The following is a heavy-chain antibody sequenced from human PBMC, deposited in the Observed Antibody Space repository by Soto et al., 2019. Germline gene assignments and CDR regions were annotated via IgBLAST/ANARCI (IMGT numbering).Heavy chain of an antibody. CDR1: GGSISKFY. CDR2: VYATGTT. V-gene: IGHV4-4*07. Sequence: QVQLQESGPGVVKPSETLSLSCSVSGGSISKFYWSWMRKTAGKGREWMGRVYATGTTDYNPSLRSRVTLSVDISKKTFTLRLTAVTAADTGVYYCVRDGSKTLRDWFDPWGQGKLVTVSS. CDR3: VRDGSKTLRDWFDP. J-gene: IGHJ5*02.